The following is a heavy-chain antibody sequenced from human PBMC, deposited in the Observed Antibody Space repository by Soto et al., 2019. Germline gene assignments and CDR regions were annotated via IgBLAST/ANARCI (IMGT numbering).Heavy chain of an antibody. Sequence: QVQLVESGGGVVQPGRSLRLSCAASGFTFSSYGMHWVRQAPGKGLEWVAAILYDGSNKYYADSVKGRFTISRDNSKNTLYLQMNSLRTEDTAVYYCARDGGFDPFGQGTLVTVSS. CDR3: ARDGGFDP. CDR2: ILYDGSNK. J-gene: IGHJ5*02. D-gene: IGHD3-10*01. CDR1: GFTFSSYG. V-gene: IGHV3-30*03.